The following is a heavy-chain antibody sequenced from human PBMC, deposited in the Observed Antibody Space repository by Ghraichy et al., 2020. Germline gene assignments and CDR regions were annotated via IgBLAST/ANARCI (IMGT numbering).Heavy chain of an antibody. V-gene: IGHV4-39*01. CDR3: ARYYEIWSGQLWRRNYFDY. Sequence: SETLSLTCTVSGGSISGSSYYWGWIRQPPGKGLEWIGSIYSSGSTYYNPSLKSRVSISVDTYRNQFYLKVTSVTAADTAVYYCARYYEIWSGQLWRRNYFDYWGQGILVTVSS. CDR2: IYSSGST. D-gene: IGHD3-3*01. CDR1: GGSISGSSYY. J-gene: IGHJ4*02.